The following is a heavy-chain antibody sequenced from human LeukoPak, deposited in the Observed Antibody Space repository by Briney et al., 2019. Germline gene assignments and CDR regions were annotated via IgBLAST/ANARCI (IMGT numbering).Heavy chain of an antibody. J-gene: IGHJ5*02. D-gene: IGHD6-19*01. CDR3: ARGSSGWSNSWFDP. CDR2: IYNNGST. V-gene: IGHV4-4*07. CDR1: GGSISSYY. Sequence: SETLSLTCTVSGGSISSYYWSWIRQPAGKGLEWIGRIYNNGSTNYNPSLKSRVTMSVETSKNQFSLKLNSVTAADTAVYYCARGSSGWSNSWFDPWGQGTLVTVSS.